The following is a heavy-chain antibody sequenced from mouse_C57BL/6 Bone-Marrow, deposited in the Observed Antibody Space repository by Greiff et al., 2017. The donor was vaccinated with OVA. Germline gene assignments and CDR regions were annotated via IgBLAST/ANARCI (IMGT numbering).Heavy chain of an antibody. V-gene: IGHV1-81*01. CDR1: GYTFTSYG. D-gene: IGHD1-1*01. Sequence: VQLQQSGAELARPGASVKLSCKASGYTFTSYGISWVKQRTGQGLEWIGEIYPRSGNTYYNAKFKGKAILTADKSASTAYMELRSLTYEDPAVDFCARRTTVVDCFDYWGQGTTLTVSS. CDR3: ARRTTVVDCFDY. J-gene: IGHJ2*01. CDR2: IYPRSGNT.